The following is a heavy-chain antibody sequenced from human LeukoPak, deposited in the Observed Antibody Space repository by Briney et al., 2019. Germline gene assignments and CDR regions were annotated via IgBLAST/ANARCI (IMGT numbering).Heavy chain of an antibody. CDR1: GGSFSGYY. Sequence: SETVSLTCAVYGGSFSGYYWSWIRQPPGKGLEWIGEINHSGSTNYNPSLKSRVTISVDTSKNQFSLKLSSVTAADTAVYYCARAPSGYYGMDVWGQGTTVTVSS. V-gene: IGHV4-34*01. CDR2: INHSGST. CDR3: ARAPSGYYGMDV. D-gene: IGHD3-10*01. J-gene: IGHJ6*02.